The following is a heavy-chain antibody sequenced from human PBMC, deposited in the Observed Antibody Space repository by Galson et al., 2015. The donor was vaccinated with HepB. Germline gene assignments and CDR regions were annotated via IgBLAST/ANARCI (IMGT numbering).Heavy chain of an antibody. J-gene: IGHJ4*02. D-gene: IGHD3-22*01. CDR2: ISGSGGST. CDR3: AKAHYDSSGYLFDY. CDR1: GFTFSSYA. Sequence: SLRLSCAASGFTFSSYAMSWVRQAPGKGLEWVSAISGSGGSTYYADSVKGRFTISRDNSKNTLYLQMNSLRAEDTAVYYRAKAHYDSSGYLFDYWGQGTLVTVSS. V-gene: IGHV3-23*01.